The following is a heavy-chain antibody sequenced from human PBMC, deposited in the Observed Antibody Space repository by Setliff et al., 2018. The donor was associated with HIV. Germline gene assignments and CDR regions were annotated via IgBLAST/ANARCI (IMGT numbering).Heavy chain of an antibody. J-gene: IGHJ4*02. CDR3: ARGRYNGDSYSGGFYYFDH. V-gene: IGHV4-34*01. Sequence: ETLSLTCSVSSGSFSDYSWTWLRQPPGKGLEWIGHINDNGGANYNPSLTTRATISIATPKNQFFLELTSVTAADTAVYYCARGRYNGDSYSGGFYYFDHWDQGSLVTAPQ. D-gene: IGHD1-1*01. CDR2: INDNGGA. CDR1: SGSFSDYS.